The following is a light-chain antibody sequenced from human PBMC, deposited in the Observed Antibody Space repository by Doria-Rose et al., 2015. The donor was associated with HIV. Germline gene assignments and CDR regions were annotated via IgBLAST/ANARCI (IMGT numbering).Light chain of an antibody. CDR1: QSLLYTSKNY. V-gene: IGKV4-1*01. Sequence: DIWLTQSPESLGMSLGERATLNCKSNQSLLYTSKNYLAWYQQKPGQPPKLLIYWASTRQSGVPARFSGSGSGTDLTLTISSLEAEGVAVYYCQQYYDTPSFGPGTTVDIK. CDR3: QQYYDTPS. J-gene: IGKJ3*01. CDR2: WAS.